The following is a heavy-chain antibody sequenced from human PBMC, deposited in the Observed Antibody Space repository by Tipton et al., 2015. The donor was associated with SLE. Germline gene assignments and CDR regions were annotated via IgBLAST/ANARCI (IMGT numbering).Heavy chain of an antibody. V-gene: IGHV4-61*09. CDR1: GASIRSGSYY. CDR3: ARDLTYAWCYY. J-gene: IGHJ4*02. D-gene: IGHD4/OR15-4a*01. CDR2: VHSSGST. Sequence: TLSLTCTVSGASIRSGSYYWGWIRQSAGKGLVWIGHVHSSGSTNNNPSLKSRVSISTDTSKNQFSLTLTSVTAADTAMYYCARDLTYAWCYYWGQGTLVTVSS.